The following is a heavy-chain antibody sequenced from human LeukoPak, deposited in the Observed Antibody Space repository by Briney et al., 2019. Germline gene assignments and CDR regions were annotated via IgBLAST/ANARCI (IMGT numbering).Heavy chain of an antibody. CDR1: GGTFSSYA. V-gene: IGHV1-69*01. D-gene: IGHD3-3*01. Sequence: GSSVKVSCKASGGTFSSYAISWVRQAPGQGLEWMGGIIPIFGTANYAQKFQGRVTITADESTSTAYMELSSLRSEDTAVYYCARDRGYDFWSGPFDYWGQGTLVTVSS. J-gene: IGHJ4*02. CDR2: IIPIFGTA. CDR3: ARDRGYDFWSGPFDY.